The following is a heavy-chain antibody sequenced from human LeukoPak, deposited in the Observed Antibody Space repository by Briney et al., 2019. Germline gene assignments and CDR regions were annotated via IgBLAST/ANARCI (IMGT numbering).Heavy chain of an antibody. V-gene: IGHV4-30-4*08. Sequence: SQTLSLTCTVSGDSITSGDYYWTWIRQSPGKGLEWIGYIFYSGIAYYHPSLKSRVSISVDTSKNQFSLNLNSVTAADTAVYYCARAIQASLQPRFDPWGQGTLVTVSS. CDR3: ARAIQASLQPRFDP. CDR2: IFYSGIA. J-gene: IGHJ5*02. D-gene: IGHD5-18*01. CDR1: GDSITSGDYY.